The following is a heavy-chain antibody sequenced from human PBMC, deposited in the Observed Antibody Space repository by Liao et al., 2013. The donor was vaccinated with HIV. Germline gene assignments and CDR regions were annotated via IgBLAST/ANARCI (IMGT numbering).Heavy chain of an antibody. CDR2: LHISGRT. Sequence: QLRLLESGPRLVKPSQTLSLTCSVSGGSINSVSSYWTWIRQPAGKGLEWIGHLHISGRTIYNPSLRGRVTISVDTSKSQFSLKLSSVTAADTAVYYCARGRKRDYGGNSPGWFDPWGQGTLVTVSS. D-gene: IGHD4-23*01. J-gene: IGHJ5*02. V-gene: IGHV4-61*02. CDR3: ARGRKRDYGGNSPGWFDP. CDR1: GGSINSVSSY.